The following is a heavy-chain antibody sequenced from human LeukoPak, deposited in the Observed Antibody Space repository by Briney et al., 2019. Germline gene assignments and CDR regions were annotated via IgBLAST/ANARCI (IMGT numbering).Heavy chain of an antibody. V-gene: IGHV3-30*18. Sequence: PGRSLRLSCAASGFTFTSYGMHWVRQAPGKGLEWVAGVSYDGSSKYYADSVKGRFTISRDNSKNTLALQMNSLSAEDKALHYCAKDVARGGIKGSFDYWGQGTLVTVSS. CDR3: AKDVARGGIKGSFDY. D-gene: IGHD3-16*01. J-gene: IGHJ4*02. CDR2: VSYDGSSK. CDR1: GFTFTSYG.